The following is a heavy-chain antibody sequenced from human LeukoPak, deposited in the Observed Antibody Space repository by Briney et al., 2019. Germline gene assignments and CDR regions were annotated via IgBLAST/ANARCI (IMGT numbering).Heavy chain of an antibody. J-gene: IGHJ2*01. CDR3: ARQYIDILTGYHRGELYWYFDL. V-gene: IGHV4-39*01. CDR2: IYYSGST. D-gene: IGHD3-9*01. Sequence: NPSETLSLTCTVSGGSISSSSYYWGWIRQPPGKGLEWIGSIYYSGSTYYNPSLESRVTISVDTSKNQFSLKLSSATAADTAVYYCARQYIDILTGYHRGELYWYFDLWGRGTLVTVSS. CDR1: GGSISSSSYY.